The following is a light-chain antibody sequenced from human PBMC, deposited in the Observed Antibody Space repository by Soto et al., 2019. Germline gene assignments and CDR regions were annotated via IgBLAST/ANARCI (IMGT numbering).Light chain of an antibody. CDR3: QSYDSSLSGYV. Sequence: QSVLTQPPSVSGAPGQRVTISCTGSSSNIGAGYDVHWYQQLPGTAPKLLIYDNNNRPSGVPDRFSGSKSGTSASRAITGLQAEDEADYYCQSYDSSLSGYVFGTGTKVTVL. J-gene: IGLJ1*01. CDR2: DNN. CDR1: SSNIGAGYD. V-gene: IGLV1-40*01.